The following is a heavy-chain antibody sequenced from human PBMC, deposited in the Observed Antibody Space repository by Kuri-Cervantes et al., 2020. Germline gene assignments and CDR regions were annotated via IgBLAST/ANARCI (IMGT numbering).Heavy chain of an antibody. CDR3: ARVSGIGRWYFDL. Sequence: SETLSLTCTVSDGSINSVSYYWGWIRQSPGKGLEWIGSVYFSGNTYSHSSLKSRVTILIDTSKNQFSLKLSSVTAADTAVYYCARVSGIGRWYFDLWGRGTLVTVSS. CDR1: DGSINSVSYY. V-gene: IGHV4-39*07. J-gene: IGHJ2*01. CDR2: VYFSGNT. D-gene: IGHD6-13*01.